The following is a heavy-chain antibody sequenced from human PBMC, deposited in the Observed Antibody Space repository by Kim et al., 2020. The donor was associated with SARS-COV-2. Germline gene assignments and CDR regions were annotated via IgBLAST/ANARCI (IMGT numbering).Heavy chain of an antibody. CDR1: GGTFSSYA. CDR2: IIPIFGTA. V-gene: IGHV1-69*13. J-gene: IGHJ4*02. D-gene: IGHD3-10*01. Sequence: SVKVSCKASGGTFSSYAISWVRQAPGQGLEWMGGIIPIFGTANYAQKFQGRVTITADESTSTAYMELSSLRSEDTAVYYCASGYNYYGSGSYYSLEDYWGQGTLVTVSS. CDR3: ASGYNYYGSGSYYSLEDY.